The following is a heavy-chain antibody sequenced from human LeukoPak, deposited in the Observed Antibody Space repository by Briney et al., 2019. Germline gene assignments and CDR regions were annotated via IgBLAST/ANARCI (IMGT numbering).Heavy chain of an antibody. J-gene: IGHJ4*02. CDR1: GGSISSYY. CDR3: ARAAFSSGFSHLDY. CDR2: IYYSGST. Sequence: SETLSLTCTVSGGSISSYYWSWIRQPPGKGLEWIGYIYYSGSTNYNPSLKSRVTISVDTSKNQFSLKLSSVTAADTAVYYCARAAFSSGFSHLDYWGQGTLVTVSS. V-gene: IGHV4-59*01. D-gene: IGHD3-22*01.